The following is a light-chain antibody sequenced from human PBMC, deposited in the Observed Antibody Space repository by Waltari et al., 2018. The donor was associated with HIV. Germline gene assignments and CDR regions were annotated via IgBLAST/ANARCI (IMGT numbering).Light chain of an antibody. CDR3: QSYDTNNVI. V-gene: IGLV6-57*01. CDR2: EDY. Sequence: FMLTQPPSVSESPGKTVTISCTRSRGRIASSYAHRYQKRPGSSPTTVIYEDYQRPSGVPDRFSGSIDSSSNSASLSISGLKTDDEADYYCQSYDTNNVIFGGGTKLTVL. CDR1: RGRIASSY. J-gene: IGLJ2*01.